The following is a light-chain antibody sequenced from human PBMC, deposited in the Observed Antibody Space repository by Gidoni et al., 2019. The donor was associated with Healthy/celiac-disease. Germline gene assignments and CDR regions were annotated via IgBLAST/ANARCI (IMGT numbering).Light chain of an antibody. CDR2: DAS. CDR3: QQRSNWPLT. J-gene: IGKJ4*01. V-gene: IGKV3-11*01. Sequence: EIVLTQSPATLSLSPGERATLACRASQCVSSYLPWYQQKPGQPPRLLIYDASNRATGIPARFSGSGSGTDFTLTISSLEPEDFAVYYCQQRSNWPLTFGGGTKVEIQ. CDR1: QCVSSY.